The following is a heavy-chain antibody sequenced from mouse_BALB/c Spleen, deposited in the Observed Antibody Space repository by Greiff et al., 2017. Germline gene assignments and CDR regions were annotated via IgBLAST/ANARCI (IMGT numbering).Heavy chain of an antibody. J-gene: IGHJ3*01. Sequence: VQLQQSGAELARPGASVTMSCKASGYTFTSYTLHWVKQRPGQGLEWIGYINPSSGYTNYNQKFKDKATLTADKSSSTIYMQLSSLTSEDSAVYYCARGDGNYIAYWGQGTLVTVSA. V-gene: IGHV1-4*01. CDR3: ARGDGNYIAY. CDR2: INPSSGYT. D-gene: IGHD2-1*01. CDR1: GYTFTSYT.